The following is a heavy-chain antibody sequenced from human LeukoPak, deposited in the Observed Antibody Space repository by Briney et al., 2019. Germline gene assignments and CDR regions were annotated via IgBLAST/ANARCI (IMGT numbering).Heavy chain of an antibody. V-gene: IGHV3-74*01. Sequence: PGGSLRLSCAASGFTFSSYWMHWVRQAPGKGLVWVSRINSDGSSTSYADSVKGRFTISRDNAKNTLYLQMNSLRAEDTAVYYCARSDGGYSYGPLWFDPWGQGTLVTVSS. CDR1: GFTFSSYW. CDR3: ARSDGGYSYGPLWFDP. D-gene: IGHD5-18*01. CDR2: INSDGSST. J-gene: IGHJ5*02.